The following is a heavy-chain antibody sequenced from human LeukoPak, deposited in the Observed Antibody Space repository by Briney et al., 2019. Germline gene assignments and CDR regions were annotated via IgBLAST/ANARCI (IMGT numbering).Heavy chain of an antibody. J-gene: IGHJ5*02. CDR3: ARTRGYYGSGGFDP. CDR2: IYHSGST. CDR1: GGSFSSGYY. V-gene: IGHV4-38-2*01. Sequence: SETLSLTCAVYGGSFSSGYYWGWIRQPPGKGLEWIGSIYHSGSTYYNPSLKSRVTISVDTSKNQFFLKLSSVTAADTAVYYCARTRGYYGSGGFDPWGQGTLVTVSS. D-gene: IGHD3-10*01.